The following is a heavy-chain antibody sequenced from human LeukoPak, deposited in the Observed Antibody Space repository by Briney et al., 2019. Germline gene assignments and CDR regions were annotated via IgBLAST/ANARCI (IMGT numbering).Heavy chain of an antibody. CDR3: ARGWNDIVVVPAARWFDP. D-gene: IGHD2-2*01. CDR2: IYYSGST. CDR1: GGSISSSSYY. Sequence: MSSETLSLTCTVSGGSISSSSYYWGWIRQPPGKGLEWIGSIYYSGSTNYNPSLKSRVTISVDTSKNQFSLKLSSVTAADTAVYYCARGWNDIVVVPAARWFDPWGQGTLVTVSS. J-gene: IGHJ5*02. V-gene: IGHV4-39*07.